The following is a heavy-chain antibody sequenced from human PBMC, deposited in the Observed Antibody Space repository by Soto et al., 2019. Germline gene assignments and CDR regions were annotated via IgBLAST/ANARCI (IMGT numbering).Heavy chain of an antibody. CDR2: ISYDGSNK. V-gene: IGHV3-30*18. J-gene: IGHJ4*02. CDR1: GFTFSSYG. CDR3: AKDMRNKIGRYFDWLFPGHFDY. D-gene: IGHD3-9*01. Sequence: QVQLVESGGGVVQPGRSLRLSCAASGFTFSSYGMHWVRQAPGKGLEWVAVISYDGSNKYYADSVKGRFTISRDNSKNTLYLQMNSLRAEDTAVYYCAKDMRNKIGRYFDWLFPGHFDYWGQQTLVTVSS.